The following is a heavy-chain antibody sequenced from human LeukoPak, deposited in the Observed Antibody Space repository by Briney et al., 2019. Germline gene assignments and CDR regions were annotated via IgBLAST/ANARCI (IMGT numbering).Heavy chain of an antibody. J-gene: IGHJ5*02. V-gene: IGHV1-58*01. D-gene: IGHD6-19*01. Sequence: ASVKVSCKASGFTFTSSAVQWVRQARGQRLEWIGWIVVGSGNTNYAQKLQERVSITRDMSTSTAYMELSSLRSEDTAMYYCAASGWYRGRWFDPWGQGTLVTVSS. CDR3: AASGWYRGRWFDP. CDR1: GFTFTSSA. CDR2: IVVGSGNT.